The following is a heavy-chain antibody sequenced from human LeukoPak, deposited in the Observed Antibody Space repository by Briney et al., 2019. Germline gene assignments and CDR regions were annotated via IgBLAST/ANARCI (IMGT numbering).Heavy chain of an antibody. J-gene: IGHJ6*03. V-gene: IGHV3-7*01. D-gene: IGHD6-19*01. Sequence: GGTLRLSCAASGFTFSSYGMSWVRQLPGKGLQWVANINHDGSKQYYVDSMKGRFAISRDNAKNSLYLQMNTLRPEDTAVYYCAGGPSSSGFDHYYYCMDVWGKGTTVTVSS. CDR2: INHDGSKQ. CDR1: GFTFSSYG. CDR3: AGGPSSSGFDHYYYCMDV.